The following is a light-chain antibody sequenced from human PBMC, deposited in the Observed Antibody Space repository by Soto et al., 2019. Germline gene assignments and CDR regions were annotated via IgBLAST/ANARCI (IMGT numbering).Light chain of an antibody. CDR3: QSYDTRLSGYV. J-gene: IGLJ1*01. CDR1: SSNIGAGYD. CDR2: ANN. V-gene: IGLV1-40*01. Sequence: QSVLTQSPSVSGAPGQRVTLSCTGSSSNIGAGYDVHWYQQLPGAAPKLLIYANNNRPSGVPDRFSGSKSGASASLAITGLQAEDEADYYCQSYDTRLSGYVFGTGTK.